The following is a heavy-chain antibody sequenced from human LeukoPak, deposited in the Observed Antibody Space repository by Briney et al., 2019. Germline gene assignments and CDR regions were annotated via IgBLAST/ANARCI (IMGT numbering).Heavy chain of an antibody. CDR2: INPSGGST. V-gene: IGHV1-46*01. J-gene: IGHJ4*02. D-gene: IGHD3-10*01. CDR3: ARSEGYYGSGSYSDY. CDR1: GYTFTSYF. Sequence: ASVKASCKASGYTFTSYFVHWVRQAPVQRLEWMGIINPSGGSTSYAQKFQGRVTMTRDTSTSTVYMELSRLRSEDTAVYYCARSEGYYGSGSYSDYWGQGTLVTVSS.